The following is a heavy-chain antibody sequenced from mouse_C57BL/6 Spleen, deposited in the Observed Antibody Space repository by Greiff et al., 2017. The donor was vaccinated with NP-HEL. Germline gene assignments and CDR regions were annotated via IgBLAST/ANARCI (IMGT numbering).Heavy chain of an antibody. J-gene: IGHJ1*03. D-gene: IGHD1-1*01. CDR3: ARQISTGYFDV. CDR1: GFTFSSYG. V-gene: IGHV5-6*01. Sequence: VQLKQSGGDLVKPGGSLKLSCAASGFTFSSYGMSWVRQTPDKRLEWVATISSGGSYTYYPDSVKGRFTISRDNAKNTLYLQMSSLKSEDTAMYYCARQISTGYFDVWGTGTTVTVSS. CDR2: ISSGGSYT.